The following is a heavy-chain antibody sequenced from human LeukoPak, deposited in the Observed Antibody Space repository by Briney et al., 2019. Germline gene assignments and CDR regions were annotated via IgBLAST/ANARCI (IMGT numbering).Heavy chain of an antibody. V-gene: IGHV3-66*01. Sequence: GGSLRLSCAASGFTVSSNYMSWVRQAPGKGLEWVSVIYSGGSTYYADSVKGRFTISRDNSKNTLYLQMNSLRAEDTAVYYCARDRLFSPVGATGRFDPWAREPWSPSPQ. J-gene: IGHJ5*02. CDR1: GFTVSSNY. D-gene: IGHD1-26*01. CDR2: IYSGGST. CDR3: ARDRLFSPVGATGRFDP.